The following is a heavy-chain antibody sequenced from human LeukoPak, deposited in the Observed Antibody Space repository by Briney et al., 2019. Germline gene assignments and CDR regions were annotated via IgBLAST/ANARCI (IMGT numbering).Heavy chain of an antibody. J-gene: IGHJ4*02. Sequence: PGGSLRLSCAASGFTFSSYWMSWVRQAPGKGLEWVANIKQDGSEKYYVDSVKGRFTISRDNAKNTLYLQMNSLRAEDTAVYYCANGGTYGDPRFDYWGQGTLVTVSS. CDR2: IKQDGSEK. CDR3: ANGGTYGDPRFDY. V-gene: IGHV3-7*03. CDR1: GFTFSSYW. D-gene: IGHD4-17*01.